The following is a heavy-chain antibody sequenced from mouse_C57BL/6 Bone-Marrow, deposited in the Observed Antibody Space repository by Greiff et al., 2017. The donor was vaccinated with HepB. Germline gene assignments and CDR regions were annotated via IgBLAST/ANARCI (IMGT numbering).Heavy chain of an antibody. CDR2: IDPSDSYT. D-gene: IGHD4-1*01. J-gene: IGHJ1*03. CDR1: GYTFTSYW. V-gene: IGHV1-69*01. Sequence: QLQQPGAELVMPGASVKLSCKASGYTFTSYWMHWVKQRPGQGLEWIGEIDPSDSYTNYNQKFKGKSTLTVDKSSSTAYMQLSSLTSEDSAVYYCARTGGFLYWYFDVWGTGTTVTVSS. CDR3: ARTGGFLYWYFDV.